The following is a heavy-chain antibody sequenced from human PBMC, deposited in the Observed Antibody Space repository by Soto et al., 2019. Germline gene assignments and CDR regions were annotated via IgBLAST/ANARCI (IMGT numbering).Heavy chain of an antibody. J-gene: IGHJ6*02. CDR1: GGTFSSYA. V-gene: IGHV1-69*13. D-gene: IGHD3-3*01. Sequence: SVKVSCKASGGTFSSYAISWVRQAPGQGLEWMGGIIPIFGTANYAQKFQGRVTITADESTSTAYMELSSLRSEDTAVYYCARWERSGYDYYGMDVWGQGTTVTVSS. CDR2: IIPIFGTA. CDR3: ARWERSGYDYYGMDV.